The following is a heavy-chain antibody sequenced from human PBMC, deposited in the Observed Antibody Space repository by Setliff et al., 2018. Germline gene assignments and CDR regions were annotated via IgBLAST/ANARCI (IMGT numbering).Heavy chain of an antibody. CDR3: VRDADNYDTSENPIVDY. D-gene: IGHD3-22*01. J-gene: IGHJ4*02. V-gene: IGHV1-18*04. CDR2: INPYNGVT. CDR1: EYTFTDHY. Sequence: ASVKVSCKASEYTFTDHYIHWVRQAPGQGLEWMGWINPYNGVTYYAQNVQARVTMTTDTSTSTAYMELRSLRSDDTAVYYCVRDADNYDTSENPIVDYWGQGTLVTVSS.